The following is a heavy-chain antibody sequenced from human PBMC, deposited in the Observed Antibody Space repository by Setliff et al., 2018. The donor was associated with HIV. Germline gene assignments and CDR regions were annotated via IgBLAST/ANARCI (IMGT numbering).Heavy chain of an antibody. CDR2: IYYSGST. V-gene: IGHV4-59*01. CDR1: GGSISSYY. Sequence: SETLSLTCTVSGGSISSYYWSWIRQPPGKGLEWIGYIYYSGSTNYNPSLKSRVTISVDTSKNQFSLKLSSVTAADTAVYFCARGTDGESVPATATFFDFWGRGILVTVSS. CDR3: ARGTDGESVPATATFFDF. D-gene: IGHD5-18*01. J-gene: IGHJ4*02.